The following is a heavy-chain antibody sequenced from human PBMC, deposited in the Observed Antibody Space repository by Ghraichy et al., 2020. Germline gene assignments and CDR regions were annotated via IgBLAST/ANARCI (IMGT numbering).Heavy chain of an antibody. CDR1: GGSIGDDY. CDR2: IYYSGST. Sequence: GSLSLTCSVSGGSIGDDYWSWIRQPPGKGLEWIGYIYYSGSTNKNPSLKSRITISVDKSKNQFSLKLSSVTAADTAVYYCARVYCSGACYSSDLFDPWGQGTLVTVSS. D-gene: IGHD2-21*02. J-gene: IGHJ5*02. V-gene: IGHV4-59*01. CDR3: ARVYCSGACYSSDLFDP.